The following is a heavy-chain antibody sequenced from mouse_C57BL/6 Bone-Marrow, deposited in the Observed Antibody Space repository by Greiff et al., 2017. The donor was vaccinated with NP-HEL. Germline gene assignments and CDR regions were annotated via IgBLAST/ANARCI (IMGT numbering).Heavy chain of an antibody. V-gene: IGHV1-19*01. D-gene: IGHD2-3*01. CDR1: GYTFTDYY. CDR2: INPYNGGT. Sequence: VQLQQSGPVLVKPGASVKMSCKASGYTFTDYYMNWVKQSHGKSLEWIGVINPYNGGTSYNQKFKGKATLTVDKSSSTAYMELNSLTSEDSAVYYCASRGDDGYYLYYAMDYWGQGTSVTVSS. J-gene: IGHJ4*01. CDR3: ASRGDDGYYLYYAMDY.